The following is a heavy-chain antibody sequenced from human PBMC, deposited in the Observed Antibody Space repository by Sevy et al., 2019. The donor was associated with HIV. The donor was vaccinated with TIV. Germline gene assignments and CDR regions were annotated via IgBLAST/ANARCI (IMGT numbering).Heavy chain of an antibody. Sequence: GGSLRLSCAASGFTFNKYNMNWVRQAPGKGLEWVSTITGYSTDIYYADSVKGRFTISRDDAKNSLYLQMNGLRAEDTAIYYCARSEQTYFFDYWGQGTLVTVSS. J-gene: IGHJ4*02. CDR1: GFTFNKYN. CDR2: ITGYSTDI. V-gene: IGHV3-21*06. CDR3: ARSEQTYFFDY.